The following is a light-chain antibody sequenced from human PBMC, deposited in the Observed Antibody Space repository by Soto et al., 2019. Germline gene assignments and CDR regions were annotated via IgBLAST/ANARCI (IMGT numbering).Light chain of an antibody. V-gene: IGLV1-47*02. J-gene: IGLJ3*02. Sequence: QAVVTQPTSTSGTPGQRVTISCSGDSSNIAKNYVYWYQQVPGMAPKLLIYSNNQRPSGVPDRFSGSKSGTSASLAISGLRSEDEADYYCAAWDDSLSGRVFGGGTKLTVL. CDR3: AAWDDSLSGRV. CDR2: SNN. CDR1: SSNIAKNY.